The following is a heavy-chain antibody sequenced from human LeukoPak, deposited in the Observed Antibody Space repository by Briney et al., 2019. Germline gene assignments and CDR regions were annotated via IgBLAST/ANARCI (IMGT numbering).Heavy chain of an antibody. CDR2: IFYSGST. CDR3: AKSNGYGLVDI. CDR1: RGSFSGYY. J-gene: IGHJ3*02. D-gene: IGHD3-10*01. Sequence: SETLSLTCAVYRGSFSGYYWGWIRRPPGKGLEWIGNIFYSGSTYYSPSLRSRVTISLDTSRNQFSLKLNSVTAADTAVYYCAKSNGYGLVDIWGQGTMVTVSS. V-gene: IGHV4-34*12.